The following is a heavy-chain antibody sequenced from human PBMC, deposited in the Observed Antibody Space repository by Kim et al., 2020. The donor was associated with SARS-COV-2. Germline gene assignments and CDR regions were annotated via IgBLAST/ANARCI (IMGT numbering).Heavy chain of an antibody. D-gene: IGHD3-10*01. CDR1: GFTFSDYY. CDR3: ARERASMVRGVILFNWFAP. J-gene: IGHJ5*02. V-gene: IGHV3-11*06. Sequence: GGSLRLSCAASGFTFSDYYMSWIRQAPGKGLEWVSYISSSSSYTNYADSVKGRFTISRDNAKNSLYLQMNSLRAEDTAVYYCARERASMVRGVILFNWFAPWGQRTLVTVSS. CDR2: ISSSSSYT.